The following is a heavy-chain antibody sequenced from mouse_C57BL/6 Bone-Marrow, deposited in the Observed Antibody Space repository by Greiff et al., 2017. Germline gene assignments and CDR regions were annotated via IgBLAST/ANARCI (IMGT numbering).Heavy chain of an antibody. D-gene: IGHD1-1*01. J-gene: IGHJ4*01. CDR2: ISSGGSYT. CDR3: ARRGLDYYGSNPYAMDY. V-gene: IGHV5-6*01. CDR1: GFTFSSYG. Sequence: EVQRVESGGDLVKPGGSLKLSCAASGFTFSSYGMSWVRQTPDKRLEWVATISSGGSYTYYPESVKGRFTISRDNANNTTYLQLSSLQSEATAMYYCARRGLDYYGSNPYAMDYWGQGTSVTVSS.